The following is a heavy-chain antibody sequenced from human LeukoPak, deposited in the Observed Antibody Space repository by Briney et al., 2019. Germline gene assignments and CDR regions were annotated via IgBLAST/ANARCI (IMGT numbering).Heavy chain of an antibody. CDR1: GGSFSGYY. Sequence: SXTLSXTCAVYGGSFSGYYWSWIRQPPGKGLEWIGEINHSGSTNYNPSLKSRGTISVDTSKNRFSLKLSSVTAADTAVYYCARRSYSYGYNYWGQGTLVTVSS. CDR2: INHSGST. CDR3: ARRSYSYGYNY. V-gene: IGHV4-34*01. D-gene: IGHD5-18*01. J-gene: IGHJ4*02.